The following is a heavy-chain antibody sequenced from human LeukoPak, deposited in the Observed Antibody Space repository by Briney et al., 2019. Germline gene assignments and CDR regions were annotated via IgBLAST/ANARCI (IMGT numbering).Heavy chain of an antibody. CDR1: GFTFDDYA. V-gene: IGHV3-9*01. CDR2: ISWNSGSI. D-gene: IGHD6-19*01. CDR3: AKAESWKSGWFEDYFDY. J-gene: IGHJ4*02. Sequence: TGGSLRLSCAASGFTFDDYAMHWVRQAPGKGLEWVSGISWNSGSIGYADSVKGRFTISRDNAKNSLYLQMNSLRAEDTALYYCAKAESWKSGWFEDYFDYWGQGTLVTVSS.